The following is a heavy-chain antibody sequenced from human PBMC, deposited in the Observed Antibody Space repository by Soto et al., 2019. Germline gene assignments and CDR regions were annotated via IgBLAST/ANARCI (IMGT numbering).Heavy chain of an antibody. Sequence: SETLSLTCAVYGGSFSGYYWSWIRQPPGKGLEWIGEINHSGSTNYNPSLKSRVTISVDTSKNQFSLKLSSVTAADTAVYYCARDFGPFSSSWEIDAFEIWGQGTMVTVAS. CDR2: INHSGST. CDR1: GGSFSGYY. J-gene: IGHJ3*02. D-gene: IGHD6-13*01. V-gene: IGHV4-34*01. CDR3: ARDFGPFSSSWEIDAFEI.